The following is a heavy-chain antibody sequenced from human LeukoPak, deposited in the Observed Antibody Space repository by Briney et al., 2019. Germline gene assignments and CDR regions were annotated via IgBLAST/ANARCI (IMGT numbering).Heavy chain of an antibody. CDR2: IYTSGST. CDR3: ARDGHCSGGSCYSYYYYYYMDV. J-gene: IGHJ6*03. V-gene: IGHV4-4*07. CDR1: GGSISSYY. D-gene: IGHD2-15*01. Sequence: PSETLPLTCTVSGGSISSYYWSWIRQPAGKGLEWIGRIYTSGSTNYNPSLKSRVTMSVDTSKNQFSLKLSSVTAADTAVYYCARDGHCSGGSCYSYYYYYYMDVWGKGTTVTVSS.